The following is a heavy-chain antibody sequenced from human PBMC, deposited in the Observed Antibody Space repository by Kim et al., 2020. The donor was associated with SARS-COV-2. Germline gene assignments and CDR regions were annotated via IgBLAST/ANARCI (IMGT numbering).Heavy chain of an antibody. D-gene: IGHD3-3*01. Sequence: GGSLRLSCAASGFTFSSYGMHWVRQAPGKGLEWVAVIWYDGSNKYYADSVKGRFTISRDNSKNTLYLQMNSLRAEDTAVYYCARERGFWSGPFWFDPWGQGTLVTVSS. CDR1: GFTFSSYG. J-gene: IGHJ5*02. CDR2: IWYDGSNK. V-gene: IGHV3-33*01. CDR3: ARERGFWSGPFWFDP.